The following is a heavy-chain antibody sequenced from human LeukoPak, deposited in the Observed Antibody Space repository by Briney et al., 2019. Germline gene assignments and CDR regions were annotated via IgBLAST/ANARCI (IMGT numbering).Heavy chain of an antibody. CDR1: GGSISSSSYY. V-gene: IGHV4-39*01. Sequence: SETLSLTCTVSGGSISSSSYYWGWIRQPPGKGLDWIGSIYYSGSTYYNPSLKSRVTISVDTSKNQFSLKLSSVTAADTAVYYCARREYQLPPTFDYWGQGTLVTVSS. CDR2: IYYSGST. D-gene: IGHD2-2*01. J-gene: IGHJ4*02. CDR3: ARREYQLPPTFDY.